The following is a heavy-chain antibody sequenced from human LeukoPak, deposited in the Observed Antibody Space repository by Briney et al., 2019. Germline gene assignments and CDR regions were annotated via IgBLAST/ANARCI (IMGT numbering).Heavy chain of an antibody. CDR1: GDRVSSNSAA. J-gene: IGHJ4*02. Sequence: SQTLSLTCDISGDRVSSNSAAWNWIRQSPSRGLEWLGRTYYRSEWYSDYAVSVKGRIIINADTSKNQFSLQLKSVTPEDTAAYYCAREQDYFDYWGQGTLVTVSS. CDR3: AREQDYFDY. V-gene: IGHV6-1*01. CDR2: TYYRSEWYS.